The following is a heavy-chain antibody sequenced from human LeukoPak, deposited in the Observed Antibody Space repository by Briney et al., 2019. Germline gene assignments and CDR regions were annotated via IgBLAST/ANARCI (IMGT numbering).Heavy chain of an antibody. V-gene: IGHV4-59*01. CDR3: ARGGWQHIMY. D-gene: IGHD1-14*01. CDR1: GGSISNNY. Sequence: SSETLSLTCAVSGGSISNNYGSWIRQPPGKGLEWIGYISYSGSTNYNPSLKSRVTMSVDTSKNQFSLKLRSVTAADTAVYYCARGGWQHIMYWGQGTLVTVSS. J-gene: IGHJ4*02. CDR2: ISYSGST.